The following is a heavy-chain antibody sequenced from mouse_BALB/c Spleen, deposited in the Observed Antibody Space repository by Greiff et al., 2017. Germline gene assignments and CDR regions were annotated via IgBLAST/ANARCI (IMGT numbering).Heavy chain of an antibody. Sequence: VQLKESGPELVKPGASVKISCKASGYTFTDYNMHWVKQSHGKSLEWIGYIYPYNGGTGYNQKFKSKATLTVDNSSSTAYMELRSLTSEDSAVYYGARDYYGSSYDFDYWGQGTTRTVSS. D-gene: IGHD1-1*01. V-gene: IGHV1S29*02. CDR2: IYPYNGGT. CDR1: GYTFTDYN. CDR3: ARDYYGSSYDFDY. J-gene: IGHJ2*01.